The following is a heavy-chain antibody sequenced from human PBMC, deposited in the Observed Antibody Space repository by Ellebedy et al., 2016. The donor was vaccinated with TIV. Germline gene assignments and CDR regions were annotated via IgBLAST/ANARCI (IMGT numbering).Heavy chain of an antibody. D-gene: IGHD3-22*01. CDR1: GFTVSSYG. CDR2: ISGSGGST. J-gene: IGHJ4*02. CDR3: AKVGLRGSSGYYYRAGYFDY. Sequence: GGSLRLSXAASGFTVSSYGMIWVRQAPGEGLELVLAISGSGGSTYYADSVKGRFTISRDNSKNTLYLQMNSLRAEDTAVYYCAKVGLRGSSGYYYRAGYFDYWGQGTLVTVSS. V-gene: IGHV3-23*01.